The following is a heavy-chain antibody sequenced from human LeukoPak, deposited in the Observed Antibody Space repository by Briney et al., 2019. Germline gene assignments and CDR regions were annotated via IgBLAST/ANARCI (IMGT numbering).Heavy chain of an antibody. D-gene: IGHD6-19*01. CDR1: GFTFSSYS. CDR3: ARDSSHRSGWYGGDFDY. V-gene: IGHV3-21*01. CDR2: ISSSSSYI. J-gene: IGHJ4*02. Sequence: GGSLRLSCAASGFTFSSYSMNCVRQAPGKGLEWVSSISSSSSYIYYADSVKGRFTISRDNAKNSLYLQMNSLRAEDTAVYYCARDSSHRSGWYGGDFDYWGQGTLVTVSS.